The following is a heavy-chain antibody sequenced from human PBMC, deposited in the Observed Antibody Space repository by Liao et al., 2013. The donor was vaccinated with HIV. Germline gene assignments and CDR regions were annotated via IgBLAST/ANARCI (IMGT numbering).Heavy chain of an antibody. CDR2: IYTSGSS. CDR1: GGSIRSGSYY. Sequence: QVQLQESGPGLVKPSQTLSLTCSVSGGSIRSGSYYWSWIRQPAGKGLEWIGHIYTSGSSNYNPALKTRVTISADTSKNQVSLRLISETAADTAVYYCATGPRETHFDYWGQGRLVTVSS. V-gene: IGHV4-61*02. CDR3: ATGPRETHFDY. J-gene: IGHJ4*02.